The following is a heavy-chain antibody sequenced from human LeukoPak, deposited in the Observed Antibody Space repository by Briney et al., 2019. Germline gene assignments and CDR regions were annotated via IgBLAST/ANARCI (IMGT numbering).Heavy chain of an antibody. J-gene: IGHJ4*02. CDR2: ISGNGGST. CDR3: ARGLGYYDSRGTYYFDY. CDR1: GFTFSSYA. D-gene: IGHD3-22*01. V-gene: IGHV3-64*01. Sequence: GGSLRLSCAAPGFTFSSYAMHWVRQAPGKGLEYVSAISGNGGSTYYANSVKGRFTISRDNSKNTLYLQMGSLRAEDMAVYYCARGLGYYDSRGTYYFDYWGQGTLVTVSS.